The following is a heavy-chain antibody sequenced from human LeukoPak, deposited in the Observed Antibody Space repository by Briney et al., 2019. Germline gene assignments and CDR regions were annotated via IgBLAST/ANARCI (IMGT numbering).Heavy chain of an antibody. Sequence: PSETLSLTCSVSGGSISTYYWTWIRQPPGKGLEWIGYIYYSGSTNYNPSPKSRVTISLDTSKNQFSLKLSSVTAADTAVYYCARAILSGYPDSWGQGTLVIVFS. V-gene: IGHV4-59*01. CDR1: GGSISTYY. J-gene: IGHJ4*02. CDR3: ARAILSGYPDS. CDR2: IYYSGST. D-gene: IGHD3-3*01.